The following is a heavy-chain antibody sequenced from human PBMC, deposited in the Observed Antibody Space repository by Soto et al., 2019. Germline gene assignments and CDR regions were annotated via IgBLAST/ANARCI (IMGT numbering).Heavy chain of an antibody. V-gene: IGHV1-18*01. CDR2: ISGYNGDT. CDR1: GYTFTSYG. Sequence: QVQLVQSGAEVKKPGASVKVACKASGYTFTSYGISWVRQAPGQGLEWMGWISGYNGDTKYAQRYKGRVRMTADTPTDTAYLELKSLRSDDTAIYFCARDELGGDLTMSWITGDAFDIWGQGTVVTVSS. J-gene: IGHJ3*02. CDR3: ARDELGGDLTMSWITGDAFDI. D-gene: IGHD3-16*01.